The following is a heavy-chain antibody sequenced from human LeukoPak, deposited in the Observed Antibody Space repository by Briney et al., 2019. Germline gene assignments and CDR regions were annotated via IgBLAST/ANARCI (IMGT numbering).Heavy chain of an antibody. V-gene: IGHV3-21*01. J-gene: IGHJ3*02. Sequence: GGSLRLSCAASGFTFSTYSMNWVRQAPGEGLEWVSSISSSSGYVYYADSVKGRFTISRDNAKNSLYLQMNSLRAEDTAVYYCAGGSLLWGAFDIWGQGTMVTVSS. CDR1: GFTFSTYS. D-gene: IGHD2-2*01. CDR3: AGGSLLWGAFDI. CDR2: ISSSSGYV.